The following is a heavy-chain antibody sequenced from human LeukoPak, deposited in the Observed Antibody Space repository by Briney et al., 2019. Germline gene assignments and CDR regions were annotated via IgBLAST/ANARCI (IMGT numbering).Heavy chain of an antibody. J-gene: IGHJ4*02. CDR2: INHSGST. Sequence: SETLSLTCAVYGGSFSGYYWSWIRQPPGKGLEWIGEINHSGSTNYNPSLKSRVTISADTSKNQFSLKVSSVTAADSAVYYCARGQIYFDYWGQGTLVTVSS. V-gene: IGHV4-34*01. CDR3: ARGQIYFDY. CDR1: GGSFSGYY.